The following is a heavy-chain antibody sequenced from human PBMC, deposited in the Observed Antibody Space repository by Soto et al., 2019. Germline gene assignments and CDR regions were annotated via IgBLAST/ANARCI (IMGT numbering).Heavy chain of an antibody. V-gene: IGHV3-30-3*01. CDR3: ARAEAGAGPYYFDY. CDR2: ISYDGSDE. J-gene: IGHJ4*02. Sequence: GGSLRLSCAASGFTFRIYAMHWVRQAPGKGLEWVAVISYDGSDEYYADSVKGRFTISRDNSKNTLYLQMNSLRAEDTAVYSCARAEAGAGPYYFDYWGQGALVTVSS. D-gene: IGHD6-19*01. CDR1: GFTFRIYA.